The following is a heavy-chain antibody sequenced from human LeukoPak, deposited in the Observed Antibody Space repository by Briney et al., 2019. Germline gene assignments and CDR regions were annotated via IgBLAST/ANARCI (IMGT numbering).Heavy chain of an antibody. CDR1: GFTFSHYG. Sequence: PGRSLRLSCTASGFTFSHYGVHWVRQAPGKGLEWVALISYDGSYTYHPNSVRGRLTISRDNSKNTLYLQMNTLRPEDTAVYYCAKDVGYLTSRPHNWFDPWGQGTLVTVSS. V-gene: IGHV3-30*18. J-gene: IGHJ5*02. CDR2: ISYDGSYT. D-gene: IGHD5-18*01. CDR3: AKDVGYLTSRPHNWFDP.